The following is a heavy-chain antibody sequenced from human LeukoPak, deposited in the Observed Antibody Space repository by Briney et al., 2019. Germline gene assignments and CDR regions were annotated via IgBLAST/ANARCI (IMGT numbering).Heavy chain of an antibody. J-gene: IGHJ3*02. V-gene: IGHV3-53*01. D-gene: IGHD3-10*01. CDR2: IYSGGST. CDR1: GFTVNNNY. CDR3: ARGSRSSAEWGSFDI. Sequence: GGSLRLSCAASGFTVNNNYMSWVRQAPGKGLEWVSVIYSGGSTYYADSVKGRFTISRDNSKNTVYLQMNRLRAEDTAMYYCARGSRSSAEWGSFDIWGQGTLVTVSS.